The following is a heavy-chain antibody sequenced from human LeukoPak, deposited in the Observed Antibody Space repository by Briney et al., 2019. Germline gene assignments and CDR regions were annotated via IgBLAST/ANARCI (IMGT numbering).Heavy chain of an antibody. J-gene: IGHJ4*02. D-gene: IGHD3-9*01. CDR1: GYTFTSYG. Sequence: ASVKVPCTASGYTFTSYGISWVRQATGQGLEWVGCMNPNSGDTVYAQKFQGRITMTRNTSTSTAYMEVSSLRSEDTAVYYCARGRYYSILTTYTPPNYWGQGTLVTVSS. V-gene: IGHV1-8*02. CDR2: MNPNSGDT. CDR3: ARGRYYSILTTYTPPNY.